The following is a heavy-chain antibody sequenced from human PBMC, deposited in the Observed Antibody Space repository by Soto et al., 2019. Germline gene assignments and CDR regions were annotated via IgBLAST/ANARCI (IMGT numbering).Heavy chain of an antibody. CDR1: GFTFSSYW. Sequence: PGGSLRLSCAASGFTFSSYWMSWVRQAPGQGLEWVANIKQDGSEKYYVDSVKGRFTISRDNAKNSLYLQMNSLRAEDTAVYYCARDPSGLYDYYYYYYMDVWGKGTTVTVSS. V-gene: IGHV3-7*01. J-gene: IGHJ6*03. D-gene: IGHD2-2*02. CDR2: IKQDGSEK. CDR3: ARDPSGLYDYYYYYYMDV.